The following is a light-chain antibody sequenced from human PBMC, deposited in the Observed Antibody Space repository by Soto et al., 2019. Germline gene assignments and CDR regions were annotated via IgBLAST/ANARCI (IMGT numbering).Light chain of an antibody. CDR2: GAS. Sequence: EIVLTQSPGALSLSPGESATLSCRAIQSVSDTHVAWYQQRPGQAPRLLIYGASSRATGIPDRFSGTGSGTDFTLTISRLEPEDFAVYYCQQYGSSPPITFGQGTRLEIK. CDR3: QQYGSSPPIT. CDR1: QSVSDTH. J-gene: IGKJ5*01. V-gene: IGKV3-20*01.